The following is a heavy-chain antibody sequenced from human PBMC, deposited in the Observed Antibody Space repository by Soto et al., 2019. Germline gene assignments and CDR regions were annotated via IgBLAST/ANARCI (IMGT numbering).Heavy chain of an antibody. J-gene: IGHJ4*02. CDR1: GVTFSRYW. Sequence: EVQLVEPGGDLVQPGGFLRLSCATSGVTFSRYWMHWVRQVPGKGLVWVSRINSDGSSISYSDSVKCRFTISRDNSKNTLYLQMNSLRVEDTAVYYFARLPVDTITSLDYWGQGTLVTVSS. CDR2: INSDGSSI. D-gene: IGHD3-3*01. CDR3: ARLPVDTITSLDY. V-gene: IGHV3-74*01.